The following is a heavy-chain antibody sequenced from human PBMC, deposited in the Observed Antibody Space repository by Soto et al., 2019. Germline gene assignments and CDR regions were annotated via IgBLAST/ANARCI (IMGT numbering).Heavy chain of an antibody. CDR3: ASWLKGPDIGNYYYGMDV. V-gene: IGHV1-69*12. CDR2: IMPIFRAP. D-gene: IGHD2-15*01. CDR1: GGAFSDYA. Sequence: QVQLVQSGAEVKKPGSSVKVSCKASGGAFSDYAFSWVRQAPGQGLEWLGGIMPIFRAPDYAQKVQGRVTITAEEFTRTAHMEMNSLRSEDTAVYYCASWLKGPDIGNYYYGMDVWGQGTTVTVS. J-gene: IGHJ6*02.